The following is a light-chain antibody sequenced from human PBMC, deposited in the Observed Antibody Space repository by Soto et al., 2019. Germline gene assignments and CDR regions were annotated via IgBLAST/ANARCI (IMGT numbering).Light chain of an antibody. Sequence: QSALTQPASVSGSPGQSITISCTGTSSDVGAYNYVSWYQQHPGKAPKLMIYDVNNRPSGVSNRFSGSKSGTTASLTISGLQTEDEAGYYCSSFTSSSTVVFGAGTKLTVL. J-gene: IGLJ2*01. CDR1: SSDVGAYNY. CDR2: DVN. CDR3: SSFTSSSTVV. V-gene: IGLV2-14*03.